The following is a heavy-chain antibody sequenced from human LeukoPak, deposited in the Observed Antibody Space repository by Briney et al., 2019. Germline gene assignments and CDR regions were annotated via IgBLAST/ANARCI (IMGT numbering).Heavy chain of an antibody. Sequence: PGGSLRLSCAASGFTFSSYEMNWVRQAPGKGLEWVSAISGSGGTTYYADSVKGRFTISRDNSNYTLYLQMNSLKTEDTAVYYCSTVEWYHLQHWGQGTLVTVSS. CDR2: ISGSGGTT. D-gene: IGHD3-3*01. CDR3: STVEWYHLQH. J-gene: IGHJ1*01. V-gene: IGHV3-23*01. CDR1: GFTFSSYE.